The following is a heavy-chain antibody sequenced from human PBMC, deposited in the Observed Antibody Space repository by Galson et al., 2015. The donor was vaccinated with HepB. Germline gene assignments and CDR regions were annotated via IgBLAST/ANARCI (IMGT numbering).Heavy chain of an antibody. CDR1: GGSISGSDYY. D-gene: IGHD4-17*01. V-gene: IGHV4-39*07. J-gene: IGHJ4*02. CDR3: ARDRYSDRHWFY. CDR2: LYYGGGT. Sequence: SETLSLTCTVPGGSISGSDYYWAWIRQPPGKGQEWIGSLYYGGGTNYNSSLKSRVTISIDTSKNQFSLELTSVTAADTAVYYCARDRYSDRHWFYWGQGTLVTVSS.